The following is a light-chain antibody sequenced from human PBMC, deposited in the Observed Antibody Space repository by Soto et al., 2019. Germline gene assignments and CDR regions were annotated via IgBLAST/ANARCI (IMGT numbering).Light chain of an antibody. CDR1: QSLVHGDGNTY. V-gene: IGKV2-24*01. CDR2: KTS. CDR3: MQTTQFPWT. Sequence: DIVMTQTPLSSPVTLGQPASFSCRSSQSLVHGDGNTYLSWLHQRPGQPPRVLIYKTSHRFSGVPDRFSGSGAGTDFTLRISGVEAEDVGVYYCMQTTQFPWTFGQGTKVEIK. J-gene: IGKJ1*01.